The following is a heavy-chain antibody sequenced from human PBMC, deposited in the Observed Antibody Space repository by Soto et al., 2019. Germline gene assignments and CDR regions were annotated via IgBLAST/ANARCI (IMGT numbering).Heavy chain of an antibody. CDR1: GGTFSSYI. CDR3: ARVYDSSGPRPGYFDY. V-gene: IGHV1-69*02. Sequence: SVKVSCKASGGTFSSYIISWVRQAPAPGHSLEWMGSIMPMLDIVNYAQKFQGRVTITADKSTSTAYMELSSLRSEDTAVYYCARVYDSSGPRPGYFDYWGQGTLVTVSS. J-gene: IGHJ4*02. D-gene: IGHD3-22*01. CDR2: IMPMLDIV.